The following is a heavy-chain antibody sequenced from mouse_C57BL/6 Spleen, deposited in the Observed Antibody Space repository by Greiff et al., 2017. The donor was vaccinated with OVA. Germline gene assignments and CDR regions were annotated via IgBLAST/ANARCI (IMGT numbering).Heavy chain of an antibody. CDR1: GFTFSSYG. J-gene: IGHJ3*01. Sequence: EVKVVESGGDLVKPGGSLKLSCAASGFTFSSYGMSWVRQTPDKRLEWVATISSGGSYTYYPDSVKGRFTISRDNAKNTLYLQMSSLKSEDTAMYYCARKVDGFAYWGQGTLVTVSA. CDR3: ARKVDGFAY. CDR2: ISSGGSYT. V-gene: IGHV5-6*01.